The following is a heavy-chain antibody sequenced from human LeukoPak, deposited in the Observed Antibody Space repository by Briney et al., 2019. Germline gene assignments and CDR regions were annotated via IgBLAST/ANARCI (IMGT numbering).Heavy chain of an antibody. V-gene: IGHV3-53*01. Sequence: LGGSLRLSCAASGFTVSSNYMSWVRQAPGKGLEWVSVIYSGGSTYYADSVKGRFTISRDHSKNTLHLQMNSLRAEDTAMYYCAGGTLRVPAVKVDRYYYFYALDVWGQGTTVTVSS. CDR2: IYSGGST. J-gene: IGHJ6*02. CDR1: GFTVSSNY. CDR3: AGGTLRVPAVKVDRYYYFYALDV. D-gene: IGHD2-2*01.